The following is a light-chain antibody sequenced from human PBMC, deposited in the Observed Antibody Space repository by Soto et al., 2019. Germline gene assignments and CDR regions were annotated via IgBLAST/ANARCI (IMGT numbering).Light chain of an antibody. J-gene: IGKJ2*01. CDR2: AAS. V-gene: IGKV1-39*01. CDR1: QTITGN. CDR3: QQRHASPYT. Sequence: DIQMTQSPPSLSASVGDGVTITCRASQTITGNLNWYQQKPGKAPKLLIYAASSLQSGGPSRFSGSGSGTDFTLTISSLQPEDFATYYCQQRHASPYTFGQGTKLETK.